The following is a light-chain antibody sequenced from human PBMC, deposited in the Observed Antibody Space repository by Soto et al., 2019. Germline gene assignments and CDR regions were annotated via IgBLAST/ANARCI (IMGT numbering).Light chain of an antibody. CDR2: EVT. J-gene: IGLJ1*01. CDR3: SSYTSSSTLV. Sequence: QSALTQPASVSGSPGRSITISCTGTSSDVGGYNYVSWYQHHPGKAPKLVIYEVTKRPSGVSNRFSGSKSGNTASLTISGLQAEDEADYYCSSYTSSSTLVFGTGTKLTVL. CDR1: SSDVGGYNY. V-gene: IGLV2-14*01.